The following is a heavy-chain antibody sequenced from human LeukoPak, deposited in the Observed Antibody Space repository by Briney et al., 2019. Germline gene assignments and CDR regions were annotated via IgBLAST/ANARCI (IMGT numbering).Heavy chain of an antibody. CDR2: INWSGGST. D-gene: IGHD2-2*01. J-gene: IGHJ4*02. CDR1: GFGFGDHG. Sequence: PGGSLRLSCSASGFGFGDHGKSWVRQVPGKGLEWVSGINWSGGSTGYADPVRGRFTISRDNAKNSLYLQMDSLTAEDTALYYCARAPITSPFYFDHWGQGTLVTVSS. CDR3: ARAPITSPFYFDH. V-gene: IGHV3-20*04.